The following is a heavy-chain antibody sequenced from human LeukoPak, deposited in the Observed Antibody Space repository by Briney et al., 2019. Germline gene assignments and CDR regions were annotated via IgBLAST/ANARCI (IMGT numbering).Heavy chain of an antibody. D-gene: IGHD3-3*01. CDR1: GFTFSNAW. V-gene: IGHV3-23*01. J-gene: IGHJ4*02. Sequence: PGGSLRLSCAASGFTFSNAWMSWVRQAPGKGLEWVSAISGSGGSTYYADSVKGRFTISRDNSKNTLYLQMNSLRAEDTAVYYCAKCGTIFGVVIYLDYWGQGTLVTVSS. CDR3: AKCGTIFGVVIYLDY. CDR2: ISGSGGST.